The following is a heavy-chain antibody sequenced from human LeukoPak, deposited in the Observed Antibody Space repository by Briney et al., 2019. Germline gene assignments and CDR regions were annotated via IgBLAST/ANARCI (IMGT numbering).Heavy chain of an antibody. CDR3: AREGLAAAADY. Sequence: GGSLRLSCAASGFTFSSYWMHWVRQAPGKGLVWVSRIYRDGSYTSYADSVKGRFTISRDNAKNTLYLQMSSLRAEDTAVYYCAREGLAAAADYWGQGTLVTVSS. D-gene: IGHD6-13*01. J-gene: IGHJ4*02. V-gene: IGHV3-74*01. CDR1: GFTFSSYW. CDR2: IYRDGSYT.